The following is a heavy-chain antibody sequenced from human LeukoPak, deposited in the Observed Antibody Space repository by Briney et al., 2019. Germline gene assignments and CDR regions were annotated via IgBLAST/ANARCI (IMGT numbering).Heavy chain of an antibody. CDR2: IRSEAHDTTP. J-gene: IGHJ4*02. CDR3: SRAAGYDFILEY. Sequence: GGSLRLSCTASGFTFGDYGMSWFRQAPGKGLEWVGFIRSEAHDTTPQYGASVQGRVTISKDASRRIAFLQMSSRKTEDTAVYYCSRAAGYDFILEYWGQGTLVTVSS. D-gene: IGHD5-12*01. CDR1: GFTFGDYG. V-gene: IGHV3-49*03.